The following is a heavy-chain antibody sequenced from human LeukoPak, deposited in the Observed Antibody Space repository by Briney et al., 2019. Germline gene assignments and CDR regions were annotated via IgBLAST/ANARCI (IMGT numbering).Heavy chain of an antibody. CDR2: IKQDESEK. V-gene: IGHV3-7*01. D-gene: IGHD3-10*01. Sequence: GGSLRLSCEASGFTFNNYWMSWFRQAPGKGLEWVANIKQDESEKDYVDSVKGRFTISRDNVKNSLYLQMNSLRAEDTAVYSCARVNDYDSGSLYRPIDYWGQGTLVTVSS. CDR3: ARVNDYDSGSLYRPIDY. CDR1: GFTFNNYW. J-gene: IGHJ4*02.